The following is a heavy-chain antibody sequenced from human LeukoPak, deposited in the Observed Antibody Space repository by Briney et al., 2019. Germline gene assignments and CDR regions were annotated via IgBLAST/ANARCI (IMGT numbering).Heavy chain of an antibody. Sequence: SETLSLTCSVSGGSISSYYWSWIRQPPGKGLEWIGYIYYSGSTNYNPSLKSRVTISVDTSKNQFSLKLSSVTAADTAVYYCARLILTTYDAFDIWGQGTMVTVSS. CDR1: GGSISSYY. J-gene: IGHJ3*02. CDR3: ARLILTTYDAFDI. V-gene: IGHV4-59*01. D-gene: IGHD3-3*01. CDR2: IYYSGST.